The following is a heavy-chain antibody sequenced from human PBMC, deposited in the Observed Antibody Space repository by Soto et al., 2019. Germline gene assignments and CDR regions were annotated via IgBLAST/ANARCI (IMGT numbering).Heavy chain of an antibody. CDR1: GFTFGDYA. CDR2: IRSKAYGGTT. CDR3: TRSDYYDSSGYYHY. J-gene: IGHJ4*02. D-gene: IGHD3-22*01. V-gene: IGHV3-49*03. Sequence: GGSLRLSCTASGFTFGDYAMSWFRQAPGKGLEWVGFIRSKAYGGTTEYAASVKGRFTISRDDSKSIAYLQMNSLKTEDTAVYYCTRSDYYDSSGYYHYWGQGTLVTVS.